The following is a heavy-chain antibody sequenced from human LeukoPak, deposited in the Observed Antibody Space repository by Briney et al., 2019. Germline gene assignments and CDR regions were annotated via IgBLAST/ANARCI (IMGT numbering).Heavy chain of an antibody. J-gene: IGHJ4*02. V-gene: IGHV3-21*01. CDR1: GFTFSSYS. Sequence: GGSLRLSCAASGFTFSSYSMNWVRQAPGKGLEWVSSISSSSSYIYYADSVKGRFTISRDNAKNSLYLQMNSLRAEDTAVYYCAKGDRQYYFDYWGQGTLVTVSS. CDR2: ISSSSSYI. D-gene: IGHD2-21*01. CDR3: AKGDRQYYFDY.